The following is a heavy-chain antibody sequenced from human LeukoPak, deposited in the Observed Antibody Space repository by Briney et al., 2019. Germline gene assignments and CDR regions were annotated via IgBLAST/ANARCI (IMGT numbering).Heavy chain of an antibody. Sequence: SETLSLTCGVSGGSITNTNYWTWVRQPPGKGLEWIGEVNLQGSTNYNPSLMGRVAIAVDTSENHISLQLTSVTAADTAVYYCARWYSSGWAFDYWGQGTLVTVSS. CDR1: GGSITNTNY. D-gene: IGHD6-19*01. CDR3: ARWYSSGWAFDY. CDR2: VNLQGST. V-gene: IGHV4-4*02. J-gene: IGHJ4*02.